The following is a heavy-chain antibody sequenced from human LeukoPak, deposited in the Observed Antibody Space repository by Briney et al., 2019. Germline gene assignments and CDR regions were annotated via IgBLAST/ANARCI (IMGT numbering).Heavy chain of an antibody. CDR2: ISGSGGST. D-gene: IGHD3-16*01. CDR3: ARSNDYYYYGMDV. CDR1: GFTFSSYA. V-gene: IGHV3-23*01. J-gene: IGHJ6*02. Sequence: PGGSLRLSCAASGFTFSSYAMSWVRQGPGKGLEWVSAISGSGGSTYYADSVKGRFTISRDNSKNTLYLQMNSLRAEDTAVYYCARSNDYYYYGMDVWGQGTTFTVSS.